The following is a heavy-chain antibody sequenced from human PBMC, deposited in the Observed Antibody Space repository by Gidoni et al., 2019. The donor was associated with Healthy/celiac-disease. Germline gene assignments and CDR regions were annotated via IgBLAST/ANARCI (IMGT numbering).Heavy chain of an antibody. J-gene: IGHJ5*02. D-gene: IGHD6-13*01. CDR1: GFTFSNAW. Sequence: EVQLVESGGGLVKPGGSLRLSCAASGFTFSNAWMSWVRQAPGKGLEWVGRIKSKTDGGTTDYAAPVKGRFTISRDDSKNTLYLQMNSLKTEDTAVYYCTTDLSFRARAAAGYNWFDPWGQGTLVTVSS. CDR2: IKSKTDGGTT. V-gene: IGHV3-15*01. CDR3: TTDLSFRARAAAGYNWFDP.